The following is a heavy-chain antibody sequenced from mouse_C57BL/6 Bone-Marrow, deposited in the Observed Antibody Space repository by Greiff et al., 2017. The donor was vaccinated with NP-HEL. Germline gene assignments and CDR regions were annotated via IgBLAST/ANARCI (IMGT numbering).Heavy chain of an antibody. CDR3: ARVNLGY. Sequence: ESGPGLVKPSQSLSLTCSVTGYSITSGYYWNWIRQFPGNQLEWMGYISNDGSNTYNPSLKNRISITRDTSTNQFFLKLNSVTTEDTATYYCARVNLGYWGQGTTLTVSS. V-gene: IGHV3-6*01. J-gene: IGHJ2*01. CDR1: GYSITSGYY. CDR2: ISNDGSN.